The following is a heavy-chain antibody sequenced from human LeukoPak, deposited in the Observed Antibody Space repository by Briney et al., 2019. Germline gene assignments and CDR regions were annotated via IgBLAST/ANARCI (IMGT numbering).Heavy chain of an antibody. V-gene: IGHV3-30-3*01. Sequence: GGSLRLSCAASGFTFSSYAMHWVRQAPGKGLEWVAVISYDGSNKYYADSVKGRFTISRDNSKNMLYLQMNSLRAEDTAVYYCARDIRMRGSGSNRPSYWGQGTLVTVSS. CDR2: ISYDGSNK. CDR3: ARDIRMRGSGSNRPSY. J-gene: IGHJ4*02. D-gene: IGHD3-10*01. CDR1: GFTFSSYA.